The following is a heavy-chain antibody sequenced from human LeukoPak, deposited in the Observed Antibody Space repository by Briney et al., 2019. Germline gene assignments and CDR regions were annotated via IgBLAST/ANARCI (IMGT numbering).Heavy chain of an antibody. CDR3: ASISYGDYEH. J-gene: IGHJ1*01. Sequence: GGSLRLSCVASGLTFGSYWMNWVRQAPGKGLEWVANIRQDGSEKKYVDSVKGRFTISRDNAKNALYLQMNSLRAEDTAVYYCASISYGDYEHWGQGTLVTVSS. D-gene: IGHD4-17*01. V-gene: IGHV3-7*05. CDR1: GLTFGSYW. CDR2: IRQDGSEK.